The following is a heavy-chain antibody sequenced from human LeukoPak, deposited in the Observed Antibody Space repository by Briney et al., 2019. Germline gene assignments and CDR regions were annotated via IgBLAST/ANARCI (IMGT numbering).Heavy chain of an antibody. CDR2: MNPNSGNT. D-gene: IGHD1-26*01. V-gene: IGHV1-8*01. J-gene: IGHJ4*02. Sequence: ASVKVSCKASGYTFTSYDINWVRQATGQGLEWMGGMNPNSGNTGYAQKFQGRVTMTRNTSISTAYMELSSLRSEDTAVYYCARWGFSGSGSYFDYWGQGTLVTVSS. CDR3: ARWGFSGSGSYFDY. CDR1: GYTFTSYD.